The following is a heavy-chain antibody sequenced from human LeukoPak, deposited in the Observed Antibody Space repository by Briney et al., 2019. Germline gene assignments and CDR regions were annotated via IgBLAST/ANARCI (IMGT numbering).Heavy chain of an antibody. CDR2: INHSGST. V-gene: IGHV4-34*01. Sequence: SETLSLTCAVYGGSFSGYYWSWIRQPPGKGLEWIGEINHSGSTNYNPSLKSRVTISVDTSKNQFSLKLSSVTAADTAVYYCARVPSITFFDYWGQGTLVTVSS. J-gene: IGHJ4*02. D-gene: IGHD3-10*01. CDR3: ARVPSITFFDY. CDR1: GGSFSGYY.